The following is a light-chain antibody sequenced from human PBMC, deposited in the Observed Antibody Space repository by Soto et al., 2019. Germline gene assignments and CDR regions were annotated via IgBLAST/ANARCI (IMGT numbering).Light chain of an antibody. CDR2: DAS. V-gene: IGKV1-33*01. CDR1: QDISNY. CDR3: QQYDNLPFT. Sequence: DIQMTQSPSSLSASVGDRVTITCQASQDISNYLNWYQQKPGKAPKLLIYDASNLETGVPSRFSGSGPGTDFTFTISSLRPADIATYYCQQYDNLPFTFGGGTKVEIK. J-gene: IGKJ4*01.